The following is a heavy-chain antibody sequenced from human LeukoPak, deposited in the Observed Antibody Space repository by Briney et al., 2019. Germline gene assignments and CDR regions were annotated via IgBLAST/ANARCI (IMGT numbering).Heavy chain of an antibody. D-gene: IGHD2-21*02. CDR3: AREVGSAYCGGDCYPYYFDY. CDR1: GGSISSSNW. V-gene: IGHV4-4*02. Sequence: SGTLSLTCAVSGGSISSSNWWSWVRQPPGKELEWIGEIYHSGSTNYNPSLKSRVTISVDKSKNQFSLKLSSVTAADTAVYYCAREVGSAYCGGDCYPYYFDYWGQGTLVTVSS. J-gene: IGHJ4*02. CDR2: IYHSGST.